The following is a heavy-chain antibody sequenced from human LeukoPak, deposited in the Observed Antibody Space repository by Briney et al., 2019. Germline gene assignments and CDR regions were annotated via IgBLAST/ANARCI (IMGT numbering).Heavy chain of an antibody. CDR3: ARPTTVTTISADAFDI. CDR1: GFTFSSYA. CDR2: ITSSSSTI. V-gene: IGHV3-48*04. D-gene: IGHD4-17*01. J-gene: IGHJ3*02. Sequence: GGSLRLSCAASGFTFSSYAMNWVRQAPGKGPEWVSYITSSSSTIYYADSVKGRFTISRDNAQNSLYLQMNSLRAEDSSVYYCARPTTVTTISADAFDIWGQGTMVTVSS.